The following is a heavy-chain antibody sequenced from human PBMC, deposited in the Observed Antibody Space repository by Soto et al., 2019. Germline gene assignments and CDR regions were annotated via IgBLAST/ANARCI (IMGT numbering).Heavy chain of an antibody. D-gene: IGHD1-1*01. J-gene: IGHJ6*02. CDR3: AIRHDGRQSTMDV. Sequence: QVQLVQSGAEVKMPGASVKVSCKASGYTFTSFDINWVRQVTGQGLEWMGWMNPNSGNTGCAQKFQARLTMTRNTSISAAYMELSSLRSEDTAGYYCAIRHDGRQSTMDVWGQGTTVTVSS. CDR2: MNPNSGNT. V-gene: IGHV1-8*01. CDR1: GYTFTSFD.